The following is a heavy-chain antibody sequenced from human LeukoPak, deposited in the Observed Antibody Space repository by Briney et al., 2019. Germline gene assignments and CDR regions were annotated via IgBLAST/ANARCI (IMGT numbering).Heavy chain of an antibody. CDR2: ISYDGSNK. CDR1: GFTFSSYA. V-gene: IGHV3-30-3*01. J-gene: IGHJ4*02. CDR3: AREPVAYCGGDCYSGYFDY. D-gene: IGHD2-21*02. Sequence: PGRSLRLSCAASGFTFSSYAMHWVRQAPGKGLEWVAVISYDGSNKYYADSVMGRFTISRDNSKNTLYLQMNSLRAEDTAVYYCAREPVAYCGGDCYSGYFDYWGQGTLVTVSS.